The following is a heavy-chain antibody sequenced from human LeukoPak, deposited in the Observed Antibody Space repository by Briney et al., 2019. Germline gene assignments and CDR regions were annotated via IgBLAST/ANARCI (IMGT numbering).Heavy chain of an antibody. D-gene: IGHD3-10*01. V-gene: IGHV1-2*06. CDR3: AREPWGYYGSGSIDY. J-gene: IGHJ4*02. CDR1: GYTFTCYY. Sequence: GASVKVSCKASGYTFTCYYMHWVRQAPGQGLEWMGRINPNSGGTNYAQKFQGRVTMTRDTSISTAYMELSRLRSDDTAVYYCAREPWGYYGSGSIDYWGQGTPVTVSS. CDR2: INPNSGGT.